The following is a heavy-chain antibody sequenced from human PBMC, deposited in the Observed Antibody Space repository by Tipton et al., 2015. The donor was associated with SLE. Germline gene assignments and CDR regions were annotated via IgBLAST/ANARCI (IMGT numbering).Heavy chain of an antibody. CDR2: IYTSGST. J-gene: IGHJ3*02. Sequence: TLSLTCTVSGGSISGGSYYWSWIRQPAGKGLEWIGYIYTSGSTDYNPSLKSRVTISVDTSKNQFSLKLSSVTAADTAVYYCARRIAYCGGDCYPTDAFDIWGQGTMVTVSS. D-gene: IGHD2-21*02. V-gene: IGHV4-61*09. CDR3: ARRIAYCGGDCYPTDAFDI. CDR1: GGSISGGSYY.